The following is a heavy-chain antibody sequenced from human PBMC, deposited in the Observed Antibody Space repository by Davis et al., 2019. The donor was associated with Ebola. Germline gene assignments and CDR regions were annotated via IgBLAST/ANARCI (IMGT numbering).Heavy chain of an antibody. V-gene: IGHV3-33*01. CDR3: AIANRGPVADTGDY. D-gene: IGHD6-19*01. CDR1: GFSFGNYG. Sequence: GESLKISCAASGFSFGNYGMHWVRQAPGKGLEWVAVVWYDGSREYYGDSVRGRFTISRDNSKNMLFLQMNSLRAEDTAVYYCAIANRGPVADTGDYWGQGTLVTVSS. J-gene: IGHJ4*02. CDR2: VWYDGSRE.